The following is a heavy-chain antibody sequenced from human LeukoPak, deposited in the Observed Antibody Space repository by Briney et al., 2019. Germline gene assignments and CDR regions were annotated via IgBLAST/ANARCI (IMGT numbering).Heavy chain of an antibody. J-gene: IGHJ4*02. CDR1: GYTFTSYG. CDR3: ARAFVVVVAATGGPLDY. Sequence: ASVKVSCKASGYTFTSYGISCVRQAPGQGLEWMGWISAYNGNTNYAQKLQGRVTMTTDTSTSTAYMELRSLRSDDTAVYYCARAFVVVVAATGGPLDYWGQGTLVTVSS. D-gene: IGHD2-15*01. CDR2: ISAYNGNT. V-gene: IGHV1-18*01.